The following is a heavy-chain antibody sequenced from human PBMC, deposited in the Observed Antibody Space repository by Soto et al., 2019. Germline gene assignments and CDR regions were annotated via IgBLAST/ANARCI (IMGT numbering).Heavy chain of an antibody. V-gene: IGHV3-30*03. Sequence: PGGSLRVSWVASGFTFISYGMHWVLQLPGKGLEWVAFISYEGRYKYDADSVKGRFTISRDNSNNTLDLQMNSLRAEDTAVHYCATALCAFSMAEDYSYSALDVCGQGTTVSVS. D-gene: IGHD2-15*01. CDR3: ATALCAFSMAEDYSYSALDV. CDR2: ISYEGRYK. J-gene: IGHJ6*02. CDR1: GFTFISYG.